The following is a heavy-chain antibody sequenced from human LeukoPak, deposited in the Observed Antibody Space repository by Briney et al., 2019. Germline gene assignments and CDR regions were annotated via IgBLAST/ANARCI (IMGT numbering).Heavy chain of an antibody. Sequence: GGSLRLSCAASGFTVSSNYMSWVRQAPGKGLEWVSVIYSGGSTYYADSVKGRFTISRDNSKNTLYLQMNSLRAEDTAVYYCAKDRSYSSSSVRLDYWGQGTLVTVSS. CDR3: AKDRSYSSSSVRLDY. J-gene: IGHJ4*02. V-gene: IGHV3-66*01. D-gene: IGHD6-6*01. CDR1: GFTVSSNY. CDR2: IYSGGST.